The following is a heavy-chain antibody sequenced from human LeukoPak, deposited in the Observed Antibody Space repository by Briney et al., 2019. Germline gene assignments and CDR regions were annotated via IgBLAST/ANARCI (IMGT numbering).Heavy chain of an antibody. V-gene: IGHV4-4*07. Sequence: SETLSLTCTVSGGSISSYYWSWIRQPAGKGLEWIGRIYTSGSTNYNPSLKSRVTMSVDTSKNQFSLKLSSVTAADTAVYYCARVTGTYYYDSRGDWFDPWGQGTLVTVSS. D-gene: IGHD3-22*01. CDR2: IYTSGST. CDR1: GGSISSYY. CDR3: ARVTGTYYYDSRGDWFDP. J-gene: IGHJ5*02.